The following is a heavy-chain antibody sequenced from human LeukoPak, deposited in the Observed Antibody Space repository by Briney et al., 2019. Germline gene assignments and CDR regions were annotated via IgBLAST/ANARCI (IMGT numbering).Heavy chain of an antibody. J-gene: IGHJ4*02. CDR2: ISGSGGST. V-gene: IGHV3-23*01. CDR3: ARDRGDTAMPTPSGFDY. CDR1: GFTFSSYA. Sequence: GGSLRLSCAASGFTFSSYAMSWVRQAPGKGLEWVSAISGSGGSTYHADSVKGRFTISRDNSKNTLYLQMNSLRAEDTAVYYCARDRGDTAMPTPSGFDYWGQGTLVTVSS. D-gene: IGHD5-18*01.